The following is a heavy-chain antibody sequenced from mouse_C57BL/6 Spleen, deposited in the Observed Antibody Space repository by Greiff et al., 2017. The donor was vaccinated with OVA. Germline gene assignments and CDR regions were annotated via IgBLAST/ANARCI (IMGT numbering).Heavy chain of an antibody. CDR1: GYSITSGYF. CDR2: IRYDGRN. CDR3: AREAMVTTGFAY. V-gene: IGHV3-6*01. J-gene: IGHJ3*01. D-gene: IGHD2-2*01. Sequence: EVQLVESGPGLVKPSQSLSLSCSVSGYSITSGYFWIWNRQLPENHPEWMGFIRYDGRNNYNPPLKNRTTFTRDTSKNQFFLMLNSVTTEDTATYYCAREAMVTTGFAYWGQGTLVTVSA.